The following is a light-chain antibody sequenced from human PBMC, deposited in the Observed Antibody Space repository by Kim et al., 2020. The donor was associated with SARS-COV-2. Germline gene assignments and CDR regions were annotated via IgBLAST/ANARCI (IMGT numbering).Light chain of an antibody. CDR3: FSRDSSGDHLI. Sequence: ALGQSVRITCQGDSLRSYFASWYQQRPGQAPVLVIYGKSNRPSGIPDRFSGSGSGNTASLTISGAQAEDGADYYCFSRDSSGDHLIFGTGTKVTVL. CDR2: GKS. J-gene: IGLJ1*01. CDR1: SLRSYF. V-gene: IGLV3-19*01.